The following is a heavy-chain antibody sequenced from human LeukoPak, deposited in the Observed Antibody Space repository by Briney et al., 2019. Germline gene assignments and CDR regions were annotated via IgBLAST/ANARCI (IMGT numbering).Heavy chain of an antibody. CDR2: INHSGST. Sequence: SETLPLTCAVYGGSFSGYYWSWIRQPPGKGLEWIGEINHSGSTNYNPSLKSRVTISVDTSKNQFSLKLSSVTAADTAVYYCARVASYSSSSWGQGTLVTVSS. D-gene: IGHD3-22*01. V-gene: IGHV4-34*01. J-gene: IGHJ5*02. CDR1: GGSFSGYY. CDR3: ARVASYSSSS.